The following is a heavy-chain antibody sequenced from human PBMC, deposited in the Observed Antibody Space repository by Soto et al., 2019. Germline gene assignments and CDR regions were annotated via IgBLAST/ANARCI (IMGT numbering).Heavy chain of an antibody. CDR3: ARADYEILTGSYAMDV. CDR1: DDFISSYY. J-gene: IGHJ6*02. CDR2: VSTSGAT. Sequence: QVQLQESGPRLVKPSETLSLTCTVSDDFISSYYWNWIRQPAGKGLEWIGRVSTSGATNYNPSLESRVTMSVDTSKKPFSLKLTSVTAADTVVYFCARADYEILTGSYAMDVWGQGTTVTVSS. V-gene: IGHV4-4*07. D-gene: IGHD3-9*01.